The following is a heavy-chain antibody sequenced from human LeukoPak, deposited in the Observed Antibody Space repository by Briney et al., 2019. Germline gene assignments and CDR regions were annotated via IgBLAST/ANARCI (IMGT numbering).Heavy chain of an antibody. V-gene: IGHV4-34*01. CDR2: INHSGST. CDR1: GGSFSGYY. D-gene: IGHD6-13*01. CDR3: AGRQQLDGYHFDY. J-gene: IGHJ4*02. Sequence: SESLSLTCAVYGGSFSGYYWSWIRQPPGKGLEWIGEINHSGSTNYNPSLKSRVTISVDTSKNQFSLKLSSVTAADTAVYYCAGRQQLDGYHFDYWGQGTLVTVSS.